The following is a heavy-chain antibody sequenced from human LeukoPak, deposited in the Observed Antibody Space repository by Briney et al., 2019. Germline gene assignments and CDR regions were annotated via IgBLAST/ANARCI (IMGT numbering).Heavy chain of an antibody. J-gene: IGHJ4*02. V-gene: IGHV4-34*01. D-gene: IGHD1-26*01. CDR2: INHSGST. CDR3: ARGRGSYYVVYFDY. CDR1: GGSFSGYY. Sequence: PSETLSLTCAVYGGSFSGYYWSWIRQPPGKGLEWIGEINHSGSTNYNPSLKSRVIISVDTSKNQFSLKLSSVTAADTAVYYCARGRGSYYVVYFDYWGQGTLVTVSS.